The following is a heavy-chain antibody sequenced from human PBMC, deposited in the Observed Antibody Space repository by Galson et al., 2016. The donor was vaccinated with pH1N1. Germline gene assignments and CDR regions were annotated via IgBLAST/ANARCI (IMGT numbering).Heavy chain of an antibody. CDR2: INPDSGDT. J-gene: IGHJ4*03. D-gene: IGHD3-22*01. CDR3: ATSVEGSGSYYFDY. V-gene: IGHV1-2*06. Sequence: SVKVSCKASGYTFTDKYLHWVRQAPGQGLEWMGRINPDSGDTRYTQRFQGRVTMTSDTSVTTAYMELTSVTYDDTAVYFCATSVEGSGSYYFDYWGQGIMVTVSS. CDR1: GYTFTDKY.